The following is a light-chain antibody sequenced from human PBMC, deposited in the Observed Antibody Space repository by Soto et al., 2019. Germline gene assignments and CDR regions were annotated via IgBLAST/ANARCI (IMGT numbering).Light chain of an antibody. CDR2: AAS. V-gene: IGKV1-27*01. CDR3: QTYKSAPFT. Sequence: DIQMTQSPSSLSASVGDRVIITCRASQGISNYLAWYQQKPGKVPKLLIYAASTLQSGVPSRFSGGGSETDFTLTIRSMQHPDVATVYYQTYKSAPFTFGPGTNVDIK. CDR1: QGISNY. J-gene: IGKJ3*01.